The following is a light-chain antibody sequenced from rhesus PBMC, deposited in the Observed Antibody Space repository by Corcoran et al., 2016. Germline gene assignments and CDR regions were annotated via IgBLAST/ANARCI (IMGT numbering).Light chain of an antibody. Sequence: DVQMTQSPSSLSASVGDTVTITCRASQSFSSTLAWYQQKPGKALKLLIYSASSLQSGVPSRFSGSKSGTDFTLTISSLQPEDTGTYYCQQYYNYPLTFGGGTKVEIK. CDR1: QSFSST. CDR2: SAS. CDR3: QQYYNYPLT. V-gene: IGKV1-46*01. J-gene: IGKJ4*01.